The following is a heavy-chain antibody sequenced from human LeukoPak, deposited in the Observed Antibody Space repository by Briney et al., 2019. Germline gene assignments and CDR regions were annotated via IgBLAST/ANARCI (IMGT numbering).Heavy chain of an antibody. V-gene: IGHV5-51*01. CDR1: GNTFTTYW. J-gene: IGHJ5*02. Sequence: GESLKISCKGSGNTFTTYWIAWVRQMPGKGLEWMGIIYPGDPDTRYSPSFQGQVTISADKSISTAYLQWSSLKASDTAMYYCARHQGEGGNWFDPWGQGTLVTVSS. CDR2: IYPGDPDT. D-gene: IGHD3-16*01. CDR3: ARHQGEGGNWFDP.